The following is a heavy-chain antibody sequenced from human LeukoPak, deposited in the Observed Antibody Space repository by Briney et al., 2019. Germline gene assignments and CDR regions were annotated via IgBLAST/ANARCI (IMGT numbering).Heavy chain of an antibody. J-gene: IGHJ3*02. V-gene: IGHV3-20*04. CDR2: INWNGGDT. CDR3: ARDPPTVTRSLDAFDI. D-gene: IGHD4-17*01. CDR1: GFTFDDFG. Sequence: GGSLRLSCAASGFTFDDFGMTWVRQFPGKGLEWVSGINWNGGDTGYADSVKGRFTISRDNAKNSLYLQLNSLRAEDTALYYCARDPPTVTRSLDAFDIWGQGTMVTVSS.